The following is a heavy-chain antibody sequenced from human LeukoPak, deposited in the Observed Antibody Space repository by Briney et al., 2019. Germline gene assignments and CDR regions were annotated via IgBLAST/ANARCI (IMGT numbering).Heavy chain of an antibody. CDR3: ARDEGSYYYDSSGYQKNDAFDI. V-gene: IGHV3-23*01. CDR2: ISGSGGST. D-gene: IGHD3-22*01. CDR1: GFTFSSYA. J-gene: IGHJ3*02. Sequence: GGSLRLSCAASGFTFSSYAMSWVRQAPGKGLEWVSAISGSGGSTYYADSVKGRFTISRDNSKNTLYLQMNSLRAEDTAVYYCARDEGSYYYDSSGYQKNDAFDIWGQGTMVTVSS.